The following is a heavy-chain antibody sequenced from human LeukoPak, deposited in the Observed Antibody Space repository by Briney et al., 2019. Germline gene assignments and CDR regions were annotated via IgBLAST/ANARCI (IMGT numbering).Heavy chain of an antibody. J-gene: IGHJ6*03. CDR2: ISGSGGST. Sequence: GGSLRLSCAASGFTFSSYGMSWVRQAPGKGLEWVSAISGSGGSTYYADSVKGRFTISRDNSKNTLYLQMNSPRAEDTAVYYCAKVSRSGLLWFGEFLYYMDVWGKGTTVTISS. CDR1: GFTFSSYG. CDR3: AKVSRSGLLWFGEFLYYMDV. V-gene: IGHV3-23*01. D-gene: IGHD3-10*01.